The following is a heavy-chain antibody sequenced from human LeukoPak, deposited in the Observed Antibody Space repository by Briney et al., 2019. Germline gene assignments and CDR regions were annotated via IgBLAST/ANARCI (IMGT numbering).Heavy chain of an antibody. Sequence: PGGSLRLSCAASGFTFSSYSMNWVRQAPGKGLEWVSSISSSSSYIYYADSVKGRFTISRDNAKNSLYLQMNSLRAEDTAVYYCARDQGEYYYDSSGYYFWGQGTLVTVSS. CDR2: ISSSSSYI. CDR1: GFTFSSYS. J-gene: IGHJ4*02. D-gene: IGHD3-22*01. V-gene: IGHV3-21*01. CDR3: ARDQGEYYYDSSGYYF.